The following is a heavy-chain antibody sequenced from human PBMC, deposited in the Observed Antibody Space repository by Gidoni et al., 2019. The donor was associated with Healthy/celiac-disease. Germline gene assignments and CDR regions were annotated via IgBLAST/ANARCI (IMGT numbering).Heavy chain of an antibody. V-gene: IGHV3-23*01. J-gene: IGHJ4*02. CDR1: GFTFSSYA. Sequence: EVQLLESGGGLVQPGGSLRLSCAASGFTFSSYAMSWVRQAPGKGLEWVSAISGSGGSTYYADSVKGRFTISRDNSKNTLYLQMNSLRAEDTAVYYCAKDREAVVPAAMNYLDWGQGTLVTVSS. D-gene: IGHD2-2*01. CDR3: AKDREAVVPAAMNYLD. CDR2: ISGSGGST.